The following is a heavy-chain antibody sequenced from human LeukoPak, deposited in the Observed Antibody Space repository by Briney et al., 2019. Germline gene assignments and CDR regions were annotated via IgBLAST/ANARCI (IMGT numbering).Heavy chain of an antibody. D-gene: IGHD3-3*01. J-gene: IGHJ6*02. CDR3: AXARVXIFGVVTYYYYYGMDV. V-gene: IGHV1-69*13. CDR1: GGTFSSYA. CDR2: IIPIFGTA. Sequence: SVKVSCKASGGTFSSYAISWARQAPGQGLEWMGGIIPIFGTANYAQKSQGRVTITADESTSTAYMELSSLRSEDTAVYYCAXARVXIFGVVTYYYYYGMDVWGQGTTVTVSS.